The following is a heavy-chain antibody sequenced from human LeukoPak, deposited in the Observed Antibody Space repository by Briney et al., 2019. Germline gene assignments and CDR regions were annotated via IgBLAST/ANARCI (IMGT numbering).Heavy chain of an antibody. CDR2: IYDSGSA. Sequence: SETQSLTCTVSGGSISSSTHHWGWIRQPPGKGLEWIGSIYDSGSAYYNPSLRSRVTISVDTSKSHLSLKLSSVIAADTAVYFCARLLTSRNLGRGYCDHWGQGTLVTVSS. J-gene: IGHJ4*02. CDR1: GGSISSSTHH. CDR3: ARLLTSRNLGRGYCDH. D-gene: IGHD1-14*01. V-gene: IGHV4-39*02.